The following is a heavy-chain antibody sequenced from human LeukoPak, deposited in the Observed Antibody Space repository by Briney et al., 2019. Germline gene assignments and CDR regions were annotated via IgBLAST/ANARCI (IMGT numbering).Heavy chain of an antibody. CDR2: ISSSSSNI. V-gene: IGHV3-21*01. CDR1: GFTFSSYS. J-gene: IGHJ4*02. D-gene: IGHD2-2*01. Sequence: GGSLRLSCAASGFTFSSYSMNWVRQAPGKWLEWVSSISSSSSNIYYADSVKGRFTISRDNAKNSLYLQMNSLRAEDTAVYYCARGHCSSTSCARFIWGQGTLVTVSS. CDR3: ARGHCSSTSCARFI.